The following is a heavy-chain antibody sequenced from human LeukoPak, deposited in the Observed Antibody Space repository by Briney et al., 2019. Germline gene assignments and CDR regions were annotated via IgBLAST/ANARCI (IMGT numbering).Heavy chain of an antibody. Sequence: PGGSLRLSCAASGFTFSSYSMNWVRQAPGKGLEWVAVISYDGSNKYYADSVKGRFTISRDNSKNTLYLQMNSLRAEDTAVYYCANEGDYGGNFDYWGQGTLVTVSS. J-gene: IGHJ4*02. V-gene: IGHV3-30*18. CDR2: ISYDGSNK. D-gene: IGHD4-23*01. CDR3: ANEGDYGGNFDY. CDR1: GFTFSSYS.